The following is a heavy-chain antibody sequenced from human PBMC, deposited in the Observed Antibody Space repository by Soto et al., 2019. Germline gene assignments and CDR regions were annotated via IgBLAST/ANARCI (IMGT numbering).Heavy chain of an antibody. Sequence: SETLSLTCTVSGGSISSYYGCWFRQPPGKGLEWIGYIYYSGSTTYHPSPKSRVTISVHTSKSQFSLELSSVTAADTAVYYCARGLISGSHYSGGWYYFDSWGQGTQVTVSS. J-gene: IGHJ4*02. CDR1: GGSISSYY. CDR2: IYYSGST. V-gene: IGHV4-59*12. CDR3: ARGLISGSHYSGGWYYFDS. D-gene: IGHD1-26*01.